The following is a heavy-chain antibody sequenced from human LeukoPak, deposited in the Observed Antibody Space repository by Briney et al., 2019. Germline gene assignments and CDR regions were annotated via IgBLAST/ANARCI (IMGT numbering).Heavy chain of an antibody. J-gene: IGHJ6*02. V-gene: IGHV1-69*13. D-gene: IGHD6-6*01. Sequence: GASVKVSCKASGGTFSSYAISWVRQAPGQGLEWMGGIIPIFGTANYAQKFQGRVTITADESTSTAYMELSSLRSEDTAVYYCARASGSLGQYYYYGMDVWGQGTTVTVSS. CDR3: ARASGSLGQYYYYGMDV. CDR2: IIPIFGTA. CDR1: GGTFSSYA.